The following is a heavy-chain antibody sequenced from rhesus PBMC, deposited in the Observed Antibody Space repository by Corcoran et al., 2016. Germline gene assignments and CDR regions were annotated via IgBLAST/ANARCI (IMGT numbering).Heavy chain of an antibody. CDR1: GFTFSSYD. V-gene: IGHV3S5*01. Sequence: EVQLVETGGGLVQPGGSLKLSCAASGFTFSSYDMSWVRQAPGKGLEWVLAIKMWGGINYYGDSVKGRFTISRDNSKNPLSLQMNSLRAEDTAVYYCAKVGSLDVWGRGVLVTVSS. J-gene: IGHJ5-2*02. CDR3: AKVGSLDV. CDR2: IKMWGGIN.